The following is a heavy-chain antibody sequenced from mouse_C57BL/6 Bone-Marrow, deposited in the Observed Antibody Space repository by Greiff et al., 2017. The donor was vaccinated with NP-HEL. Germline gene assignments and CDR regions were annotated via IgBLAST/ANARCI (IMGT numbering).Heavy chain of an antibody. CDR2: ILPGSGST. CDR1: GYTFTGYW. Sequence: QVQLQQSGAELMKPGASVKLSCKATGYTFTGYWIEWVKQRPGHGLEWIGEILPGSGSTNYNEKFKGKATFTADTSSNTAYMQLSRLPTEDSAISYCARPGVSYYYAMDYWGQETSVTVSP. V-gene: IGHV1-9*01. J-gene: IGHJ4*01. D-gene: IGHD2-10*02. CDR3: ARPGVSYYYAMDY.